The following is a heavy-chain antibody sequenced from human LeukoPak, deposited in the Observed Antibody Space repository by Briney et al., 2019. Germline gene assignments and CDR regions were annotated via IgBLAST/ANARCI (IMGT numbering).Heavy chain of an antibody. D-gene: IGHD1-20*01. J-gene: IGHJ5*02. Sequence: SETLSLTCTVSVGSISITTYFWRWIRQSPGKGLEWIGSIYFNGNTYYNPSLNSRVTISVDTSTHQFSLKLTSVTAADTAVYYCARVRRRNWNDSNWFDPWGQGTLVTVSS. CDR2: IYFNGNT. CDR1: VGSISITTYF. V-gene: IGHV4-39*07. CDR3: ARVRRRNWNDSNWFDP.